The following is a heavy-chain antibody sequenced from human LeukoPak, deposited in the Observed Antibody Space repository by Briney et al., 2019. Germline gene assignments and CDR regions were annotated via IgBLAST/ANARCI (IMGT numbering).Heavy chain of an antibody. D-gene: IGHD5-12*01. CDR2: IYYSGST. Sequence: PSETLSLTCTVAGGSISSYYCSWIRQPPGKGLEWIVYIYYSGSTNYNPSLKSRVTISVDTSKNQFSLKLSSVTAADTAVYYCARARGYSGYDRYYYYYMDVWGKGTTVTISS. CDR3: ARARGYSGYDRYYYYYMDV. CDR1: GGSISSYY. V-gene: IGHV4-59*01. J-gene: IGHJ6*03.